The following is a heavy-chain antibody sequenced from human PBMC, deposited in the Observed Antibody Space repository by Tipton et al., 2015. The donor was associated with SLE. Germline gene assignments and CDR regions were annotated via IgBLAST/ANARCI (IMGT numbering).Heavy chain of an antibody. J-gene: IGHJ4*02. V-gene: IGHV3-7*01. CDR2: IKQDGSEK. CDR3: ATVDSVSRGFIY. Sequence: GSLRLSCAASGFTFSNYAMTWVRQAPGKGLEWVANIKQDGSEKYYVDSVKGRFTISRDNAKNSLSLQMNSLRVEDTAVYYCATVDSVSRGFIYWGQGTLVTVSS. CDR1: GFTFSNYA. D-gene: IGHD3-10*01.